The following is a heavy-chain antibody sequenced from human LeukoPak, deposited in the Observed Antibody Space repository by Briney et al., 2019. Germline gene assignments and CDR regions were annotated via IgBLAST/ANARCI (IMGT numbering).Heavy chain of an antibody. Sequence: GASLQISCKGSGSNFTSYLIGWVRPLPGKGLEWMGIIYPGDSDTRYSPSFQGQVTISADKSNCTAYLQWSSLKASDTAMYYCARRYHYGSGSAFDYWGQGTLVTVSS. CDR1: GSNFTSYL. CDR3: ARRYHYGSGSAFDY. D-gene: IGHD3-10*01. J-gene: IGHJ4*02. V-gene: IGHV5-51*01. CDR2: IYPGDSDT.